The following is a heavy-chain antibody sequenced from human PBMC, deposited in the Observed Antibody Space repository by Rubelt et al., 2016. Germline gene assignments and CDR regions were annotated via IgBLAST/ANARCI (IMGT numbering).Heavy chain of an antibody. J-gene: IGHJ4*02. CDR3: AKWYGGWSYFDY. D-gene: IGHD3-10*01. CDR1: GFTVSSNY. Sequence: EAEMVESGGGLVRPGGSLRLSCAASGFTVSSNYMSWVRQAPGKGLEWVSAISGSGGSTYYADSVKGRFTISRDNSKNTLYLQMNSLRAEDTAVYYCAKWYGGWSYFDYWGQGTLVTVSS. V-gene: IGHV3-23*04. CDR2: ISGSGGST.